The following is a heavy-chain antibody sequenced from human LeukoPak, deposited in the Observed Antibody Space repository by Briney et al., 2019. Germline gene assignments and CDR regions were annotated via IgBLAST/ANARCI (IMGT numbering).Heavy chain of an antibody. J-gene: IGHJ4*02. CDR1: GFTFSSYE. Sequence: SGGSLRLSCAASGFTFSSYEMNWVRQAPGKGLEWVANIKEDGSEKHYVDSVKGRFTISRDNAKNSLYLQMNSLRAEDTAVYYCARKRYFDCWGQGTLVTVSS. D-gene: IGHD3-9*01. V-gene: IGHV3-7*01. CDR3: ARKRYFDC. CDR2: IKEDGSEK.